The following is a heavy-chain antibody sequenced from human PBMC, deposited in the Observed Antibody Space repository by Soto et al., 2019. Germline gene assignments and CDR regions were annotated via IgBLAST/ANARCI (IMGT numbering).Heavy chain of an antibody. CDR2: ISGSGSNP. CDR3: VKTPWMTIGNGFDH. D-gene: IGHD1-1*01. V-gene: IGHV3-23*01. Sequence: HPGGSLRLSCAASGFTFSSYAMSWVRQAPGQGLEWVSAISGSGSNPYYADSVKGRFTISRDNSKNTLYLQMNSLRAEDTALYYCVKTPWMTIGNGFDHWGEGILVTV. J-gene: IGHJ4*02. CDR1: GFTFSSYA.